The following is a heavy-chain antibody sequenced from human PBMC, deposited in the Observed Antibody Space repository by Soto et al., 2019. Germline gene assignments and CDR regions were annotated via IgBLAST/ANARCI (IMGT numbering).Heavy chain of an antibody. V-gene: IGHV1-18*01. D-gene: IGHD3-3*01. CDR3: ARAGYYDVWSGYLNKHNWFDP. CDR2: ISAYNGNT. CDR1: GYTFTSYG. Sequence: ASVKVSCKASGYTFTSYGISWVRQAPGQGLEWMGWISAYNGNTNYAQKLQGRVTMTTDTSTSTAYMELRSLRSDDTAVYYCARAGYYDVWSGYLNKHNWFDPWGQGSLVT. J-gene: IGHJ5*02.